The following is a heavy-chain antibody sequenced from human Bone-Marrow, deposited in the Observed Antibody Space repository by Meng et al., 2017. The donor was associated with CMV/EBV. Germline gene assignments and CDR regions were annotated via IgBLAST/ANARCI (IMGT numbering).Heavy chain of an antibody. CDR2: IRFDGSDN. CDR1: GFTFSNYV. Sequence: GGSLRLSCAASGFTFSNYVMHWVRQAPGKGLEWVAFIRFDGSDNYYADSVQGRFTISRDNSNNTLYLQMSSLRAEDTAVYYCARDLRHQLLYGYYYGMDVWGQGTTVTVSS. D-gene: IGHD2-2*02. CDR3: ARDLRHQLLYGYYYGMDV. V-gene: IGHV3-30*02. J-gene: IGHJ6*02.